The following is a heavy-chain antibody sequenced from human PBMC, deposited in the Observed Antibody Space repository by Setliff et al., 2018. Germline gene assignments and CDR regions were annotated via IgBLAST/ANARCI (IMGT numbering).Heavy chain of an antibody. Sequence: GESLTISCKGSGYSFTDYWIGWVRQMPGEGLEWMGIIHPSNSDTVYSPSFQGQVTISADRSITTAYLQWSSLKTSDTAIYYCARNRVALYDAFDIWGQGTMGTVSS. J-gene: IGHJ3*02. V-gene: IGHV5-51*01. CDR3: ARNRVALYDAFDI. CDR2: IHPSNSDT. CDR1: GYSFTDYW. D-gene: IGHD5-12*01.